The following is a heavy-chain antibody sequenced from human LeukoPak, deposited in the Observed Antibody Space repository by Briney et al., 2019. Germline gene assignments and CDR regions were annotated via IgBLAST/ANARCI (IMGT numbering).Heavy chain of an antibody. V-gene: IGHV3-48*03. J-gene: IGHJ4*02. Sequence: PGGSLRLSCAASGFTLRSYEMNWVRQAPGKGLEWVSYISDRGTTMYYADSVKGRFTISRDNAKNSLYLQMNSLRVEDTAVYYCARLGRFVRVDYFDYWGQGALVTVSS. CDR1: GFTLRSYE. CDR3: ARLGRFVRVDYFDY. D-gene: IGHD3-10*02. CDR2: ISDRGTTM.